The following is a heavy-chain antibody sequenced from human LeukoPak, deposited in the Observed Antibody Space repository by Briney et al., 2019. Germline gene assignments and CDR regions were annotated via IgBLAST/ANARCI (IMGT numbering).Heavy chain of an antibody. CDR3: ARSQSIDPTYYFDY. D-gene: IGHD2/OR15-2a*01. Sequence: ASVKVSCKASGYTFTSYDINWVRQATGQGLEWMGWMSPSTGNTGYAQKFQGRVTMTRYTSVSTAYMELSSLRSEDTAVYYCARSQSIDPTYYFDYWGQGTLVTVSS. J-gene: IGHJ4*02. V-gene: IGHV1-8*01. CDR2: MSPSTGNT. CDR1: GYTFTSYD.